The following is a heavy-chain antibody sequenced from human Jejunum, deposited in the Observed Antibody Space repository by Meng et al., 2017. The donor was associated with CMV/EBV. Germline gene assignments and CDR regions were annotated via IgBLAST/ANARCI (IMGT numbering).Heavy chain of an antibody. V-gene: IGHV1-3*01. CDR2: INAVNGNT. CDR3: ARGEGYCTNGVCSPGY. D-gene: IGHD2-8*01. Sequence: QFQLVPYGSGVKKPGASVKVSCKASGYTFTSYAMHWVRQAPGQRLEWMGWINAVNGNTKYSQKFQGRVTITRDTSASTAYMELSSLRSEDTAVYYCARGEGYCTNGVCSPGYWGQGSLVTVSS. CDR1: GYTFTSYA. J-gene: IGHJ4*02.